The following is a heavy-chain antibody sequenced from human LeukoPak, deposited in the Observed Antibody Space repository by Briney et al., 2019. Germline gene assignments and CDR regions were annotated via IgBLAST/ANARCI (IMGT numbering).Heavy chain of an antibody. Sequence: SETLSLTCTVSGGSISSSSYYWGWIRQPPGKGLEWIGSIYYSGSTYYNPSLKSRATISVDTSKNQFSLKLSSVTAADTAVYYCARHPWVYFDYWGQGTLVTVSS. J-gene: IGHJ4*02. CDR2: IYYSGST. CDR3: ARHPWVYFDY. CDR1: GGSISSSSYY. V-gene: IGHV4-39*01.